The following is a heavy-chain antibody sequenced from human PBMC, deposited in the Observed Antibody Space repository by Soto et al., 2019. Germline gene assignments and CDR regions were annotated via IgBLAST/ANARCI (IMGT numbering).Heavy chain of an antibody. CDR2: INNAGGET. CDR3: SKGVYSVDY. CDR1: GFTFSNYA. J-gene: IGHJ4*02. V-gene: IGHV3-23*01. D-gene: IGHD2-15*01. Sequence: PGGSLRLSCEASGFTFSNYAMTWVRQAPGKGPEWVAGINNAGGETHYAASLGGRFTISRDNSKSTLYLQMDSLSAEDTAVYFCSKGVYSVDYWGQGTLVTVSS.